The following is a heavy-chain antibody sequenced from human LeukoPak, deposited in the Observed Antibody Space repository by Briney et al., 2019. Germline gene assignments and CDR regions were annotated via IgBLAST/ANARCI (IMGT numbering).Heavy chain of an antibody. CDR2: IGISSGNT. V-gene: IGHV3-48*01. D-gene: IGHD5-24*01. Sequence: GGSLRLSCAASGFTFSAYSMNWVRQAPGKGLEWISYIGISSGNTKYADSVKGRFTISGDKAKNSLNLQMNSLRVEDTAVYYCARDYKYAFDNWGQGTLVTVSS. CDR1: GFTFSAYS. J-gene: IGHJ4*02. CDR3: ARDYKYAFDN.